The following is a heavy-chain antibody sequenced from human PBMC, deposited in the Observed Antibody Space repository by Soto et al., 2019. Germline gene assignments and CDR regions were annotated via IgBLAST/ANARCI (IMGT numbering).Heavy chain of an antibody. Sequence: GASVKVSCKASGYTFTSYYMNWVRQAPGQGLEWLGIINPSGGYTTYAQRFLGRVTMTRDTSASTAYMELSSLRSEDTAVYYCARTESGYSYGSLYNWFDPWGQGTLVTVSS. CDR1: GYTFTSYY. D-gene: IGHD5-18*01. J-gene: IGHJ5*02. CDR2: INPSGGYT. CDR3: ARTESGYSYGSLYNWFDP. V-gene: IGHV1-46*01.